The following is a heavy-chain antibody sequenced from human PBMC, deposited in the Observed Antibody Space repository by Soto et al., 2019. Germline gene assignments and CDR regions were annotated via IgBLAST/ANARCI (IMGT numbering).Heavy chain of an antibody. CDR1: GFTFSSYS. J-gene: IGHJ1*01. CDR3: AKEDNYYDSSGYYLEYFHH. Sequence: GGSLRLSCAASGFTFSSYSMNWVRQTPGKGLEWVSSISGSSAYIYNADSVKGRFTISRDNAKNSLYLQMNSLRAEDTAVYYCAKEDNYYDSSGYYLEYFHHWGQGTLVTVSS. D-gene: IGHD3-22*01. CDR2: ISGSSAYI. V-gene: IGHV3-21*01.